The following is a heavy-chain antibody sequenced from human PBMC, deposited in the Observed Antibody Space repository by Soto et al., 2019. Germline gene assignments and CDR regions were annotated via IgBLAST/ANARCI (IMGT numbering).Heavy chain of an antibody. Sequence: QVQLQESGSGLVKPSQTLSLTCAVSGGSISSGGYSWSWIRQPPGRGLEWICNIYPSGSANYSPSLMTRATISLDRSMNQFSVTLPSVTAADTAIYYCAREIFPYGMEVWGPGTTVTVSS. CDR1: GGSISSGGYS. V-gene: IGHV4-30-2*01. J-gene: IGHJ6*02. D-gene: IGHD3-3*01. CDR3: AREIFPYGMEV. CDR2: IYPSGSA.